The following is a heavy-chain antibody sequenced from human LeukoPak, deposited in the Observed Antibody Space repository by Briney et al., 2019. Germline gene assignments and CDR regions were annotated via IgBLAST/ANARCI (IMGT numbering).Heavy chain of an antibody. CDR2: IYYSGST. CDR3: ARVIEVFESHHYYYYMDV. V-gene: IGHV4-39*07. CDR1: GGSISSSSYY. Sequence: ETLSLTCTVSGGSISSSSYYWGWIRQPPGKGLGWIGSIYYSGSTYYNPSLKSRVTISVDTSKNQFSLKLSSVTAADTAVYYCARVIEVFESHHYYYYMDVWGKGTTVTVSS. D-gene: IGHD3-16*01. J-gene: IGHJ6*03.